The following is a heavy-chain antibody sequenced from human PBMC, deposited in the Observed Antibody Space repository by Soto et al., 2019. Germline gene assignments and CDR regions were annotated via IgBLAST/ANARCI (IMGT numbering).Heavy chain of an antibody. D-gene: IGHD1-26*01. V-gene: IGHV3-30-3*01. CDR3: ARDQSGSGSYIYNWFDP. CDR2: ISYDGSNK. Sequence: QPGGSLRLSCAASGFTFSSYAMHWVRQAPGKGLEWVAVISYDGSNKYYADSVKGRFTISRDNSKNTLYLQMNSLRAEDTAVYYCARDQSGSGSYIYNWFDPWGQGTLVTVSS. CDR1: GFTFSSYA. J-gene: IGHJ5*02.